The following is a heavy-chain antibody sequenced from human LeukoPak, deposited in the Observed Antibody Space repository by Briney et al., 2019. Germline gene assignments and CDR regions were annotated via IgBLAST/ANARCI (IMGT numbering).Heavy chain of an antibody. CDR2: IIPIFGTA. Sequence: SVKVSCKASGGTFSSYAISWVRQAPGQGLEWMGGIIPIFGTANYAQKFQGRVTVTTDESTSTAYMELSSLRSEDTAVYYCARELGGHCGAVDYWGQGTLVTVSS. CDR1: GGTFSSYA. J-gene: IGHJ4*02. D-gene: IGHD4-17*01. V-gene: IGHV1-69*05. CDR3: ARELGGHCGAVDY.